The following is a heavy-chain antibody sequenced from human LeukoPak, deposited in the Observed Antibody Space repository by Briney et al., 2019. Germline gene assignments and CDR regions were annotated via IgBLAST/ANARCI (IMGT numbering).Heavy chain of an antibody. D-gene: IGHD7-27*01. V-gene: IGHV4-4*07. CDR2: IYSSGTT. CDR3: ASRKLGNDY. CDR1: GASISSY. Sequence: SETLSLTCSVSGASISSYWSWIRQPAGKGLEGIGRIYSSGTTNYNPSLKSRVTISLDTSKNQFSLRLSSVAAADTAVYYCASRKLGNDYWGQGTLVTVSS. J-gene: IGHJ4*02.